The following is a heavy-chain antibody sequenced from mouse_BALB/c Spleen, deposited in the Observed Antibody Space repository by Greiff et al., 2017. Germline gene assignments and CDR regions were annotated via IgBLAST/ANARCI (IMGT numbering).Heavy chain of an antibody. V-gene: IGHV5-6-5*01. CDR1: GFTFSSYA. CDR3: ARWWLPYEFAY. J-gene: IGHJ3*01. D-gene: IGHD1-1*02. CDR2: ISSGGST. Sequence: EVQLVESGGGLVKPGGSLKLSCAASGFTFSSYAMSWVRQTPEKRLEWVASISSGGSTYYPDSVKGRFTISRDNARNILYLQMSSLRSEDTAMYYCARWWLPYEFAYWGQGTLVTVSA.